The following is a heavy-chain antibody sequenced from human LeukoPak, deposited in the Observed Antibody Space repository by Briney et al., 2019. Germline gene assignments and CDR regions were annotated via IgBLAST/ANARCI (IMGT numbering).Heavy chain of an antibody. Sequence: ASVKVSCKASGGTFSSYAFSWVRQAPGQGLDGMGGIIPIFGTANYAQKFQGRVTITADESTSTAYMELSSLRSEDTAVYYCARDGLAGYSYGREYRPFDYWGQGTLVTVSS. CDR2: IIPIFGTA. D-gene: IGHD5-18*01. CDR1: GGTFSSYA. V-gene: IGHV1-69*01. J-gene: IGHJ4*02. CDR3: ARDGLAGYSYGREYRPFDY.